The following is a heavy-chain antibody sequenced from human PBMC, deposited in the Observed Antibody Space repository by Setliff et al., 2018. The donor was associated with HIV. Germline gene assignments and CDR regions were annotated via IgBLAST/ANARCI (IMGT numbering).Heavy chain of an antibody. Sequence: ASVKVSCKASGYTFTSYYMHWVRQAPGQGLEWMGIINPSGGSTSYAQKFQGRVTMTRDTSTSTVYMELSSLRSEDTAVYYCARVSSTSCYGGPWISTPRDYYYYYYMDVWGKGTTVTVSS. V-gene: IGHV1-46*01. J-gene: IGHJ6*03. CDR2: INPSGGST. CDR3: ARVSSTSCYGGPWISTPRDYYYYYYMDV. D-gene: IGHD2-2*01. CDR1: GYTFTSYY.